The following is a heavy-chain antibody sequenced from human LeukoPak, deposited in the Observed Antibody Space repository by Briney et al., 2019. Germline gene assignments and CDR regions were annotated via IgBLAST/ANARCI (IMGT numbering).Heavy chain of an antibody. CDR2: INSDGSST. V-gene: IGHV3-74*01. Sequence: GGSLRLSCAASGFTFSSYEMNWVRQAPGKGLVWVSRINSDGSSTRYADSVKGRFTISRDNSKNTLYLQMNSLRAEDTAVYYCAHGEVLRYFDWPRGRAFDIWGQGTMVTVSS. D-gene: IGHD3-9*01. CDR3: AHGEVLRYFDWPRGRAFDI. CDR1: GFTFSSYE. J-gene: IGHJ3*02.